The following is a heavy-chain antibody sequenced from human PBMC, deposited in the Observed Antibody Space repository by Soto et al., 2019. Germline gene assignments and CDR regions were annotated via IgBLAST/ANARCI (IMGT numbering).Heavy chain of an antibody. CDR2: ITGSADKT. V-gene: IGHV3-23*01. CDR3: ARDCSSSSCSVWHY. D-gene: IGHD2-2*01. Sequence: EVQLLESGGDLVQPGGSLRLSCAASGFSLSNYAMTWVRQAPGKGLEWVSGITGSADKTYYADSVKGRFIISRDNSKNTLYLHMNSLRAEDTALYYCARDCSSSSCSVWHYWGQGTLVTVSS. CDR1: GFSLSNYA. J-gene: IGHJ4*02.